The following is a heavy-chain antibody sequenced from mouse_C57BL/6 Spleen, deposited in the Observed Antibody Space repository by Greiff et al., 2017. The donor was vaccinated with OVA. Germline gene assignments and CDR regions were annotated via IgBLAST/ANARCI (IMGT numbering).Heavy chain of an antibody. D-gene: IGHD2-3*01. J-gene: IGHJ3*01. Sequence: DVKLVESGPGLVKPSQSLSLTCSVTGYSITSGYYWNWIRQFPGNKLEWMGYISYDGSNNYNPSLKNRIPITRDTSKNQFFLKLNSVTTEDTATYYCASSYDGYYAWFAYWGQGTLVTVSA. CDR3: ASSYDGYYAWFAY. V-gene: IGHV3-6*01. CDR1: GYSITSGYY. CDR2: ISYDGSN.